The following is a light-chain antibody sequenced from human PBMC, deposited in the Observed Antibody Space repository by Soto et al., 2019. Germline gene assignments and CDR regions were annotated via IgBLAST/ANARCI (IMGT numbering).Light chain of an antibody. Sequence: RVMTQSPATLSLSPGGRATLSCRASQSVSTNVAWYQQKPGQAPRLLIYGASTRATDIPARFSGSGSGTDFTLTISSLQSEDFAVYYCQQYNNWPPWTFGQGTKVDIK. J-gene: IGKJ1*01. CDR3: QQYNNWPPWT. CDR1: QSVSTN. V-gene: IGKV3-15*01. CDR2: GAS.